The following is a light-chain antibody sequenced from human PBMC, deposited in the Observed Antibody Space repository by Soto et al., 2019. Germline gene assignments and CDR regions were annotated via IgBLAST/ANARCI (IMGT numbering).Light chain of an antibody. J-gene: IGLJ1*01. CDR3: QVCDIMTDNYV. CDR1: NIGYKR. Sequence: SYELTQPPSVSVAPEKTATITCGGDNIGYKRVHWYRQKPGQAPVLLISYDSDRPSGIPERFSGSNSGNTATLTISRVEAGDEADYYCQVCDIMTDNYVFGGETKLTVL. CDR2: YDS. V-gene: IGLV3-21*04.